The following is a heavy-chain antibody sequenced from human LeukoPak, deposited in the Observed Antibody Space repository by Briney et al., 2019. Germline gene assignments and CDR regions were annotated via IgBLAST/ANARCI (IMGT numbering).Heavy chain of an antibody. D-gene: IGHD6-19*01. CDR2: IYHSGST. V-gene: IGHV4-4*02. CDR3: ARGDDSSGWYRLDY. Sequence: SGTLSLTCAVSGGSLSSSNWWSWVRQPPGKGLEWIGEIYHSGSTNYNPSLKSRVTISVDKSKNQFSLKLSSVTAADTAVYYCARGDDSSGWYRLDYWGQGTLVTVSS. J-gene: IGHJ4*02. CDR1: GGSLSSSNW.